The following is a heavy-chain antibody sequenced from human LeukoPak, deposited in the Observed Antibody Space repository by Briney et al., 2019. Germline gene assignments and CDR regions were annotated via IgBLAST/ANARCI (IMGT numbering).Heavy chain of an antibody. CDR2: ISDSGST. CDR3: ARDSSSGWGGGYFDS. D-gene: IGHD6-19*01. J-gene: IGHJ4*02. V-gene: IGHV4-31*03. CDR1: GASISTGGYY. Sequence: PSETLSLTCTVSGASISTGGYYWSWIRQHPGKGLEWIGYISDSGSTDYNPSLKSRVTISIDTSKNLFSLRLTSVTAADTAIYYCARDSSSGWGGGYFDSWGQGTLVSVSS.